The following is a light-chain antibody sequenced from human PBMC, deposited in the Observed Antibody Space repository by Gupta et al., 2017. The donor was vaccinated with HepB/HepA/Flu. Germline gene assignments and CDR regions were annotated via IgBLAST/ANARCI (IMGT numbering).Light chain of an antibody. CDR1: QSVSSSY. Sequence: ETGIMLSPGTPSLSSVERDTLPSRASQSVSSSYLSCYQQKPGQAPRLLIYGASSRATGIPDRFSGSGSGTDFTLTISSLEPEDFAVYYCQQYGSSPSFTFGQGTKLEIK. V-gene: IGKV3-20*01. J-gene: IGKJ1*01. CDR2: GAS. CDR3: QQYGSSPSFT.